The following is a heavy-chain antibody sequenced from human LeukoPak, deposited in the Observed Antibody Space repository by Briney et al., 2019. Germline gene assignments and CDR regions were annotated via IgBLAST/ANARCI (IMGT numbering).Heavy chain of an antibody. D-gene: IGHD2-2*01. CDR1: GFTFSSYW. V-gene: IGHV3-7*01. CDR2: IKQDGSEK. Sequence: GGSLRLSCAASGFTFSSYWMSWVRQAPGKGLEWVANIKQDGSEKYYVDSVKGRFTISRDNAKNSLYLQMNSLRAEDTAVYYCARGGCSSTSCSKYYYYYYMDVWGKGTTVTVSS. J-gene: IGHJ6*03. CDR3: ARGGCSSTSCSKYYYYYYMDV.